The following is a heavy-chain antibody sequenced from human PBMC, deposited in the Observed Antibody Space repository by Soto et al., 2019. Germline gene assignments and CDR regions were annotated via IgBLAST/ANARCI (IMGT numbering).Heavy chain of an antibody. CDR3: ARVLGGIAARVNAFDI. Sequence: PSETLSLTCTVSGGSISSYYWSWIRQPPGKGLEWIGYIYYSGSTNYNPSLKSRVTISVDTSKNQFSLKLSSVTAADTAVYYCARVLGGIAARVNAFDIWGHGTMVTVSS. J-gene: IGHJ3*02. CDR1: GGSISSYY. CDR2: IYYSGST. V-gene: IGHV4-59*01. D-gene: IGHD6-6*01.